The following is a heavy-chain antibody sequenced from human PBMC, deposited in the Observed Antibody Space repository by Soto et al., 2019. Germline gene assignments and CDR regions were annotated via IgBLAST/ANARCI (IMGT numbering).Heavy chain of an antibody. V-gene: IGHV1-69*13. CDR1: GCTFSSYA. D-gene: IGHD3-22*01. CDR3: ARTYYYDSSGYYPLAN. CDR2: IIPIFGTA. J-gene: IGHJ4*02. Sequence: SVKVSCKASGCTFSSYAISWVRQAPGQGLEWMGGIIPIFGTANYAQKFQGRVTITADESTSTAYMELSSLRSEDTAVYYCARTYYYDSSGYYPLANWGQGTLVTVSS.